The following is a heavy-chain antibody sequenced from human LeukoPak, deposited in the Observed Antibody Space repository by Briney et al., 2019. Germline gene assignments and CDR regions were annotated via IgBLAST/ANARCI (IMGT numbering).Heavy chain of an antibody. CDR1: GGSFSGYY. CDR2: INHSGST. Sequence: PSETLSLTCAVYGGSFSGYYWSWIRQPPGKGLEWIGEINHSGSTNYNPSLKNRVTISVDTSKNQFSLKLSSVTAADTAVYYCARADWGPIDYWGQGTLVTVSS. J-gene: IGHJ4*02. V-gene: IGHV4-34*01. D-gene: IGHD7-27*01. CDR3: ARADWGPIDY.